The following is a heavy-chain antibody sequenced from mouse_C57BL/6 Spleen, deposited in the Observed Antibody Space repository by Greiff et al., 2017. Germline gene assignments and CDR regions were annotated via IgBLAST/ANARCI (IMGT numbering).Heavy chain of an antibody. CDR1: GYTFTSYW. CDR2: IDPSDSYT. CDR3: ARKGYAMAY. Sequence: QVQLQQPGAELVRPGTSVKLSCKASGYTFTSYWMHWVKQRPGQGLEWIGVIDPSDSYTNYNQKFKGKATLTVDTSSSTAYMQLSSLTSEDSAVYYCARKGYAMAYWGQGTPGTASS. J-gene: IGHJ4*01. V-gene: IGHV1-59*01.